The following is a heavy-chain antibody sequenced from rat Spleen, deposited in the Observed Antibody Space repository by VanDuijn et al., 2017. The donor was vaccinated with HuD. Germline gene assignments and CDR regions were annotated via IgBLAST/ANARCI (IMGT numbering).Heavy chain of an antibody. J-gene: IGHJ2*01. CDR3: VRANRETYAHFDY. Sequence: QVQLKESGPGLVQPSQTLSLTCTVSGFSLTSYHVGWVRQSPGKGLEWMGVIWTAGTTAYHSSFNSRLSVSRDISKSQVFLRMNSLQTEDTATYYCVRANRETYAHFDYWGQGVVVTVSS. D-gene: IGHD3-8*01. CDR2: IWTAGTT. CDR1: GFSLTSYH. V-gene: IGHV2-43*01.